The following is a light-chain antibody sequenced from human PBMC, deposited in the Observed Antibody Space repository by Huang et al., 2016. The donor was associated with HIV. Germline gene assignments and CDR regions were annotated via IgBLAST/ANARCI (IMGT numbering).Light chain of an antibody. CDR1: QDIGTS. CDR3: QQLHAYPIT. J-gene: IGKJ5*01. V-gene: IGKV1-13*01. CDR2: GAS. Sequence: HLTQSPPSLSASVGDSVFISCRASQDIGTSFACYWQRTGRAPKLLISGASTLQTGVPSRFSGDSAGTFFTLFITDLQPEDFATYYCQQLHAYPITFGQGTRLDIK.